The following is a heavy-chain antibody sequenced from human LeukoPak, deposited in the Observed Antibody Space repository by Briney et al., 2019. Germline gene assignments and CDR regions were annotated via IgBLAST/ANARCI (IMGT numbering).Heavy chain of an antibody. V-gene: IGHV6-1*01. CDR3: GRSGGEQWLGNWFDP. Sequence: SQTLSLTCAISGGSVSGNSVAWNWIRQSPSRGLEWLGRTYYRSKWYNDYAVTVKGRITINPDTSKNQFSLQLNSVTPEDTAVYYCGRSGGEQWLGNWFDPWGPGTLVTVSS. CDR2: TYYRSKWYN. J-gene: IGHJ5*02. CDR1: GGSVSGNSVA. D-gene: IGHD6-19*01.